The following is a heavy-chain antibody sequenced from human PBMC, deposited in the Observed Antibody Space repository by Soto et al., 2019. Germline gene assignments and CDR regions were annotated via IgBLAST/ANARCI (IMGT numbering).Heavy chain of an antibody. CDR2: ISYDGSHQ. V-gene: IGHV3-30*18. CDR3: AKDPKCCTIGSHFLDNWFDP. CDR1: GSTFSNYG. D-gene: IGHD2-8*01. J-gene: IGHJ5*02. Sequence: PGGSLRLSCAASGSTFSNYGMHWVRQTPGKGLEWVAVISYDGSHQFYTDSVKGRFTISRDNSKNTLYLQMNSLKTEDTAMYYCAKDPKCCTIGSHFLDNWFDPWGQGTLVTVSS.